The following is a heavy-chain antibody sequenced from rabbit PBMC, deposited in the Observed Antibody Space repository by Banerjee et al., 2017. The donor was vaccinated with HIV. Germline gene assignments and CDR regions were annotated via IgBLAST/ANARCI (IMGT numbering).Heavy chain of an antibody. V-gene: IGHV1S40*01. Sequence: QSLEESGGDLVKPGASLTLTCTASGFSFSSSYYMCWVRQAPGKGLEWIACIYAGSSGITYYASWAKGRFTISKTSSTTVTLQMTSLTAADTATYFCAREAAGYAGYGYFHWGPGTLVTVS. D-gene: IGHD8-1*01. CDR1: GFSFSSSYY. J-gene: IGHJ2*01. CDR3: AREAAGYAGYGYFH. CDR2: IYAGSSGIT.